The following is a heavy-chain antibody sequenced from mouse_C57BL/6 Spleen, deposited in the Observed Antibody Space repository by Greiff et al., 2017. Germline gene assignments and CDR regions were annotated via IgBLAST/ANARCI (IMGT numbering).Heavy chain of an antibody. Sequence: QVQLQQPGAELVRPGSSVKLSCKASGYTFTSYWMHWVKQRPIQGLEWIGNIDPSDSETHYNQKFKDKATLTVDKSSSTAYMQLSSLTSEDSAVYYCARRDGYDRGYAMDYWGQGTSVTVSS. CDR2: IDPSDSET. CDR3: ARRDGYDRGYAMDY. D-gene: IGHD2-2*01. J-gene: IGHJ4*01. CDR1: GYTFTSYW. V-gene: IGHV1-52*01.